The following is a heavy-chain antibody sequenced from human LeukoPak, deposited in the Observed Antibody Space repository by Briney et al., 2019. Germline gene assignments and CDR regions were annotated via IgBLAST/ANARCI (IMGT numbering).Heavy chain of an antibody. CDR3: ARDLEVGATNFDY. Sequence: GGSLRLSCAASGFTFSNYWMHWVRQAPGKGLVWVSRINGDGSSTSYADSVKGRFTISRDNAKNTLYLQMNSLRAEDTAVYYCARDLEVGATNFDYWGQGTLVTVSS. D-gene: IGHD1-26*01. CDR1: GFTFSNYW. J-gene: IGHJ4*02. V-gene: IGHV3-74*01. CDR2: INGDGSST.